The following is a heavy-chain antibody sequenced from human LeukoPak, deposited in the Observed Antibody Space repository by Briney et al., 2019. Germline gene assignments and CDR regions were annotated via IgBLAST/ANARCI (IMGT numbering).Heavy chain of an antibody. CDR2: VHSSRGS. V-gene: IGHV4-61*02. Sequence: SETLSLTCTVSGRSISSSNYYWSWIRQPAGNGLEWIGRVHSSRGSNYNPSLKSRVTMSVDTSKNQVSLKLIAVTAADSAVYYCARENWNYGEDFWGQGALVTVSS. CDR1: GRSISSSNYY. CDR3: ARENWNYGEDF. J-gene: IGHJ4*02. D-gene: IGHD1-7*01.